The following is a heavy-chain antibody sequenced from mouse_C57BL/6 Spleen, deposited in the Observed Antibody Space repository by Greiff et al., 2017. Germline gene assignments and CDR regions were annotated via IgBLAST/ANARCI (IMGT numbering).Heavy chain of an antibody. CDR1: GFTFSSYG. CDR3: ARGGIYYDYDWYFDV. J-gene: IGHJ1*03. D-gene: IGHD2-4*01. Sequence: EVKVVESGGDLVKPGGSLKLSCAASGFTFSSYGMSWVRQTPDKRLEWVATISSGGSYTYYPDSVKGRFTISRDNAKNTLYLQRRSLKSEDTAMYYCARGGIYYDYDWYFDVWGTGTTVTVAS. V-gene: IGHV5-6*01. CDR2: ISSGGSYT.